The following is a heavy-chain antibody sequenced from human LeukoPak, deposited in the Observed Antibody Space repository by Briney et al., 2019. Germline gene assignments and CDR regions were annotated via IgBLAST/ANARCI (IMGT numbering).Heavy chain of an antibody. CDR1: GFNLDDYA. J-gene: IGHJ4*02. V-gene: IGHV3-9*03. CDR2: ISWNGGDM. CDR3: ARATTARLVRAYFDH. D-gene: IGHD5-24*01. Sequence: GGSLRLSCVASGFNLDDYAMHWVRQAPGKGLEWVSGISWNGGDMDYADSVKGRFTISRDNAKNSLYMQMDSLRLEDMALYYCARATTARLVRAYFDHWGQGALVAVSS.